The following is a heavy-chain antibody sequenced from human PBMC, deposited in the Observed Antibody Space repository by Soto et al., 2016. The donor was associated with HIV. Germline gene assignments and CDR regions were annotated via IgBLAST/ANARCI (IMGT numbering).Heavy chain of an antibody. CDR3: ARGPYSSSWYGMDV. V-gene: IGHV3-53*02. CDR2: IYSGGST. Sequence: EVQLVETGGGLIQPGGSLRLSCAASGFTISFNYMSWVRQAPGKGLEWVSVIYSGGSTYYADSVKGRFTISRDNSKNTLYLQMNSLRAEDTAVYYCARGPYSSSWYGMDVVGPRDQRSPSP. J-gene: IGHJ6*02. D-gene: IGHD6-13*01. CDR1: GFTISFNY.